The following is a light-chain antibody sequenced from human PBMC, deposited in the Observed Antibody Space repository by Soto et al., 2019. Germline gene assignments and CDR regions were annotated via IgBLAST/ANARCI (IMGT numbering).Light chain of an antibody. CDR3: LLYYGAAQLV. Sequence: QSALTQPASVSGSPGQSITISCTGTSNDVGGYNYVSWYQQHPGKAPKLMIYEVSNRPSGVSNRFSGSKSGNTASLTISGLQAEDEADYYCLLYYGAAQLVFGGGTKLTVL. V-gene: IGLV2-14*01. CDR2: EVS. CDR1: SNDVGGYNY. J-gene: IGLJ3*02.